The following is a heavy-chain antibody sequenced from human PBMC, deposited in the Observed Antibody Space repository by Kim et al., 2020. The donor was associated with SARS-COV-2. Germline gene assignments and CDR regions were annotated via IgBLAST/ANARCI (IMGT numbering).Heavy chain of an antibody. D-gene: IGHD2-15*01. CDR2: TYYRSKWSN. J-gene: IGHJ4*02. Sequence: SQTLSLTCAISGDSVSSNSATWNLIRQSPSRGLEWLGRTYYRSKWSNNYAVSVKSRITINPDTSKNQFSLQLNSVTPEDTAVYYCVRGYDGNLDYWGQGTLVTVSS. CDR3: VRGYDGNLDY. V-gene: IGHV6-1*01. CDR1: GDSVSSNSAT.